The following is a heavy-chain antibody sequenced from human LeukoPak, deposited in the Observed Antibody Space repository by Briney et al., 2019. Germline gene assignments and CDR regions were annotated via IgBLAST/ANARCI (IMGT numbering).Heavy chain of an antibody. Sequence: SVKVSCKASGGTFSSYAISWVRQAPGQELEWMGRIIPILGIANYAQKFQGRVTITADKSTSTAYMELSSLRSEDTAVYYCATVDYYDSSGYYFDYWGQGTLVTVSS. J-gene: IGHJ4*02. CDR3: ATVDYYDSSGYYFDY. CDR2: IIPILGIA. D-gene: IGHD3-22*01. CDR1: GGTFSSYA. V-gene: IGHV1-69*04.